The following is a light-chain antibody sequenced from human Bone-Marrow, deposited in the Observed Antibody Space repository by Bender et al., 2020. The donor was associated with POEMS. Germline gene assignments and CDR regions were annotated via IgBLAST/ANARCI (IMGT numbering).Light chain of an antibody. V-gene: IGLV2-23*02. Sequence: QSALTQPASVSGSPGQSITISCTGTSSDFGSYNVVSWYRHHPGKAPKVMIYDVNKRPSGVSNRFSGSKSGNTASLTISGLQAEDEADYYCSSYAVSNNLMFGGGTKLTVL. CDR2: DVN. CDR1: SSDFGSYNV. CDR3: SSYAVSNNLM. J-gene: IGLJ3*02.